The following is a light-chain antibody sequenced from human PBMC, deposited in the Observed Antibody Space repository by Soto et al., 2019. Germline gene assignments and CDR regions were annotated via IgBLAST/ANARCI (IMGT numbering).Light chain of an antibody. V-gene: IGKV1-39*01. J-gene: IGKJ4*01. CDR2: KAS. CDR3: QQLERYPST. Sequence: DIQMTQSPSSLSASVGDRVTITCRASQSISSYLNWYQQKPGKAPKLLIYKASTLKSGVPSRFSGSGSGTEFTLTISSLQPEDFATYYCQQLERYPSTFGGGTKVDIK. CDR1: QSISSY.